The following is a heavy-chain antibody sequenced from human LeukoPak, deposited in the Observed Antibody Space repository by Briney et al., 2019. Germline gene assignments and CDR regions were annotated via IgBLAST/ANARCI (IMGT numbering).Heavy chain of an antibody. D-gene: IGHD2-2*01. J-gene: IGHJ6*02. V-gene: IGHV1-2*02. Sequence: ASVKVSCKASGYTFTGYYMHWVRQAPGQGLEWMGWINPNSGGTNYAQKFQGRVTMTRDTSISTAHMELSRLRSDDTAVYYCARPQDIVVVGYGMDVWGQGTTVTVSS. CDR3: ARPQDIVVVGYGMDV. CDR2: INPNSGGT. CDR1: GYTFTGYY.